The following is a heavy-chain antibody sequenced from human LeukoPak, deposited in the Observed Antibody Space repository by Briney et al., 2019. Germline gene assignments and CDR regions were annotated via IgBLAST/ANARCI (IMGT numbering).Heavy chain of an antibody. CDR2: IYSGGST. V-gene: IGHV3-53*01. D-gene: IGHD1-7*01. J-gene: IGHJ6*02. Sequence: GGSLRLSCAASGFTLSSNYMSWVRQAPGKGLEWVSVIYSGGSTYYADSVKGRFTIARDNSKNMRYLQMTGLRAEDTAGYYCARDLRVTGTRVDYYNGMDVWGQGTTVTVSS. CDR1: GFTLSSNY. CDR3: ARDLRVTGTRVDYYNGMDV.